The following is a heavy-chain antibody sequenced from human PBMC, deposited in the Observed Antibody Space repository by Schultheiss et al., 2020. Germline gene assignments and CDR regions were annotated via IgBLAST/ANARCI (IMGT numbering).Heavy chain of an antibody. CDR2: ISGSGGST. V-gene: IGHV3-23*01. CDR1: GFTFSGSA. D-gene: IGHD6-19*01. CDR3: ARELYSSGWEAFDY. J-gene: IGHJ4*02. Sequence: GGSLRLSCAASGFTFSGSAMHWVRQAPGEGLEWVSAISGSGGSTYYADSVKGRFTISRDNSKNTLYLQMNSLRAEDTAVYYCARELYSSGWEAFDYWGQGTLVTVSS.